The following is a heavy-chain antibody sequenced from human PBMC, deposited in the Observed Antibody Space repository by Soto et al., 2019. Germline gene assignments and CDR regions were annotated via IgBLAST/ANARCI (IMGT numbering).Heavy chain of an antibody. CDR1: CCTLNNAW. J-gene: IGHJ4*03. CDR3: TAGSDGHLIVVRFDY. V-gene: IGHV3-15*07. D-gene: IGHD3-22*01. CDR2: IKSKTDGGTT. Sequence: GSLRLSWASSCCTLNNAWMNLVRQAPGKGMEWVGGIKSKTDGGTTDFAALLKGRRDITRDDVKDMVYRQRDSLEIEDKGIYYCTAGSDGHLIVVRFDYWGHGTLVTV.